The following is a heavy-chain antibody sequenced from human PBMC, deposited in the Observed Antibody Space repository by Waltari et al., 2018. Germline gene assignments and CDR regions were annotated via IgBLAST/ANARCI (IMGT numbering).Heavy chain of an antibody. CDR2: ISGSGVST. CDR3: ARERSTITLRYFDSGGGAGMDV. CDR1: GFTFSSYA. J-gene: IGHJ6*02. Sequence: EVQLVESGGGLVQPGGSLRLSCAASGFTFSSYAMSWVRQAPGKGLEWVSAISGSGVSTYYADSVKGRFTISRDNSKNTLYLQMNSLRSEDTAVYYCARERSTITLRYFDSGGGAGMDVWGQGTTVTVSS. V-gene: IGHV3-23*04. D-gene: IGHD3-9*01.